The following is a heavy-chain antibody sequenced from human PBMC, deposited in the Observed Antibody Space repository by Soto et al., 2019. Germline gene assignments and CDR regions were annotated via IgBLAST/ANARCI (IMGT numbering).Heavy chain of an antibody. CDR3: VKDRGSWPYPLAI. CDR1: GFTFSTYA. Sequence: PGGSLRLSCAASGFTFSTYAMSWVRQAPGEGLEWVSGISGSGGSTYYAVSVTGRFTISRDSSQNTLYLQMNNLRAEDTAVYYCVKDRGSWPYPLAICGQGTMVPVSS. D-gene: IGHD6-13*01. V-gene: IGHV3-23*01. J-gene: IGHJ3*02. CDR2: ISGSGGST.